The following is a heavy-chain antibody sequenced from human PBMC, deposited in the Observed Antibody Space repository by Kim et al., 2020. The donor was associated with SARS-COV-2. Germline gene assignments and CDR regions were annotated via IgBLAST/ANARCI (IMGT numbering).Heavy chain of an antibody. CDR3: ARFRSYGSETFDY. V-gene: IGHV4-4*02. J-gene: IGHJ4*02. D-gene: IGHD3-10*01. Sequence: TPSLMGRVTVSVDKSKNQFSRKLSSVTAADTAGYYCARFRSYGSETFDYWGQGTLVTVSS.